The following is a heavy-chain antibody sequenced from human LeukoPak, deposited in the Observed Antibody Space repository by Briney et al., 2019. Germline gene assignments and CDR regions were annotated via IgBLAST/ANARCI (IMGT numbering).Heavy chain of an antibody. D-gene: IGHD2-15*01. V-gene: IGHV4-4*02. CDR1: GVSISSSNW. CDR3: ASLGYCSGGSCSFDY. CDR2: IYHSGST. Sequence: SETLSLTCAVSGVSISSSNWWSWVRQPPGEGLEWIGEIYHSGSTNYNPSLKSRVTISVDKSKNQFSLKLSSVTAADTAVYYCASLGYCSGGSCSFDYWGQGTLVTVSS. J-gene: IGHJ4*02.